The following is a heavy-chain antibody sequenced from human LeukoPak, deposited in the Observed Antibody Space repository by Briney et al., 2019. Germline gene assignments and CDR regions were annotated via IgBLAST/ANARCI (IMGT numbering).Heavy chain of an antibody. V-gene: IGHV1-2*02. Sequence: GASVKVSCKASGYTFSDYYRHWVRQAPGQGLEWMGWINPNSGGTYYAQKFQGRVTMTRDTSISTAYMQLSRLRSDDTAVYYCARVYCTGGSCYVVYYYYYYGMDVWGQGTTVTVPS. J-gene: IGHJ6*02. CDR3: ARVYCTGGSCYVVYYYYYYGMDV. D-gene: IGHD2-15*01. CDR2: INPNSGGT. CDR1: GYTFSDYY.